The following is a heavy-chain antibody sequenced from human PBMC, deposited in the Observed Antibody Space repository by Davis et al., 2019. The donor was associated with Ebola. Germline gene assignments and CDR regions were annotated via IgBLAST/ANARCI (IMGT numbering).Heavy chain of an antibody. J-gene: IGHJ3*02. CDR1: GGTFSSYA. V-gene: IGHV1-69*13. Sequence: SVKVSCKASGGTFSSYAISWVRQAPGQGLEWMGGIIPIFGTANYAQKFQGRVTITADESTSTAYMELSSLRSEDTAVDYCATSTMIVAASEAFDIWGQGTMVTVSS. CDR3: ATSTMIVAASEAFDI. CDR2: IIPIFGTA. D-gene: IGHD3-22*01.